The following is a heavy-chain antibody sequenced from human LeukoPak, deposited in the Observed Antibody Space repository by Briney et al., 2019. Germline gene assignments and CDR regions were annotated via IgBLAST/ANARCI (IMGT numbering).Heavy chain of an antibody. D-gene: IGHD2-15*01. J-gene: IGHJ6*03. CDR3: ARARRIYYYYMDV. CDR2: IYYSGST. V-gene: IGHV4-59*01. Sequence: PSETLSLTCTVSGGSISSYYWSWIRQPPGKGLEWIGYIYYSGSTNYNPSLKSRVTISVDTSKNQFSLKLSSVTAADTAVYYCARARRIYYYYMDVWGKGTTVTVSS. CDR1: GGSISSYY.